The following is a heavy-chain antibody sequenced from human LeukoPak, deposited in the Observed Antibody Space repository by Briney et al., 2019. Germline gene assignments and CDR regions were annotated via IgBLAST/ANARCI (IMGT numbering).Heavy chain of an antibody. CDR1: GGSISSGDYY. Sequence: SQTLSLTCTVSGGSISSGDYYWSWIRQPPGKGPEWIGYIYYSGSTYYNPSLKSRVTISVDTSKNQFSLKLSSVTAADTAVYYCARGGISNSEDYYDSSGYYYFDYWGQGTLVTVSS. J-gene: IGHJ4*02. D-gene: IGHD3-22*01. CDR2: IYYSGST. V-gene: IGHV4-30-4*01. CDR3: ARGGISNSEDYYDSSGYYYFDY.